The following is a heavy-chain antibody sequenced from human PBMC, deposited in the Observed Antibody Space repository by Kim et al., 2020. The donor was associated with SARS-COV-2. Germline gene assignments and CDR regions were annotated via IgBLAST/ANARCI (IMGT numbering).Heavy chain of an antibody. CDR2: IYYSGST. CDR3: AREGGYSYGYGH. CDR1: GGSISSYY. D-gene: IGHD5-18*01. V-gene: IGHV4-59*01. Sequence: SETLSLTCTVSGGSISSYYWSWIRQPPGKGLEWIGYIYYSGSTNYNPSLKSRVTISVDTSKNQFSLKLSSVTAADTAVYYCAREGGYSYGYGHWGQGTLV. J-gene: IGHJ4*02.